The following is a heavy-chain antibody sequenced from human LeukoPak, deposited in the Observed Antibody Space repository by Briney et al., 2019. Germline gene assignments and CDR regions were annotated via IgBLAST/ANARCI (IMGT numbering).Heavy chain of an antibody. CDR1: GFTFSSYA. J-gene: IGHJ4*02. CDR2: ISGSGGST. Sequence: GGSLRLSCAASGFTFSSYAMSGVRQAPGKGLEWVSAISGSGGSTYYADSVKGRFTISRDNSKNTLYLQMNSLRAEDTAVYYCAKEGALVVVAATHFDYWGQGTLVTVSS. V-gene: IGHV3-23*01. D-gene: IGHD2-15*01. CDR3: AKEGALVVVAATHFDY.